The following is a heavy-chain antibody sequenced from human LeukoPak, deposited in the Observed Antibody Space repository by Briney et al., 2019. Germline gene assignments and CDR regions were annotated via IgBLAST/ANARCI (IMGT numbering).Heavy chain of an antibody. V-gene: IGHV4-59*01. CDR2: IDYSGSN. CDR3: ARDGRLGGIDF. D-gene: IGHD1-26*01. Sequence: KSSDTLSLTCTVSGGSLSSYYWTWIRQPPGRGLEWIGCIDYSGSNNFNTSLKSRVTLSVDSSSNQFSLNLTSVTAADTAVYYCARDGRLGGIDFWGQGALVTVSS. J-gene: IGHJ4*02. CDR1: GGSLSSYY.